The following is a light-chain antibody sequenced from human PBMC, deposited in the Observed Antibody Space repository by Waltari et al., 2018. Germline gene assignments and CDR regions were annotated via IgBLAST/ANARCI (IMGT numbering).Light chain of an antibody. CDR3: LVSYSCSWV. V-gene: IGLV7-46*01. J-gene: IGLJ3*02. Sequence: QAVVTQEPSLTVSPGGTVTLTCGSSTGAVTRYHYPSWFQQKPGQVPRTLIYDTSNKQSWTPARCSGSLLGGKAALTLSCARPEDEAEYFCLVSYSCSWVFGGGTRLTVL. CDR1: TGAVTRYHY. CDR2: DTS.